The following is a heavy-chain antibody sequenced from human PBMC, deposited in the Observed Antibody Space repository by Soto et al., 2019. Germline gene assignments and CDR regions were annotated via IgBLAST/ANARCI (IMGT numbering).Heavy chain of an antibody. D-gene: IGHD3-22*01. Sequence: GSLRLSGADSVFAFSSYVMSWVRQAPGRGLEWVSTITGSGGSTYYADSVKGRFTISRDNSKNTLYLQMNSLRAEDTAIYYCAKDAKYYNTSGLNWGQGTLVTVSS. CDR1: VFAFSSYV. CDR3: AKDAKYYNTSGLN. J-gene: IGHJ4*02. CDR2: ITGSGGST. V-gene: IGHV3-23*01.